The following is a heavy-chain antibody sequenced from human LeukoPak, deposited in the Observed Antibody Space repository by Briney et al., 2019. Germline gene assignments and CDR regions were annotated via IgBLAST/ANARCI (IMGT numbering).Heavy chain of an antibody. CDR2: INPNSGGT. J-gene: IGHJ4*02. CDR1: GYTFTGYY. Sequence: ASVKASCKASGYTFTGYYMHWVRQAPGQGLEWMGWINPNSGGTNYAQKFQGRVTMTRDTSISTAYMELSRLRSDDTAVYYCARDRTRVLYGSGSLGYWGQGTLVTVSS. D-gene: IGHD3-10*01. V-gene: IGHV1-2*02. CDR3: ARDRTRVLYGSGSLGY.